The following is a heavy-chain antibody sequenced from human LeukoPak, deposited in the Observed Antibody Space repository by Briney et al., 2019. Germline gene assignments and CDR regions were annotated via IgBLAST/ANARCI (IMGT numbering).Heavy chain of an antibody. CDR1: GYTFTGYY. D-gene: IGHD4-23*01. V-gene: IGHV1-2*02. Sequence: ASVKVSCKASGYTFTGYYLHWVRQAPGQGLEWMGWINPNSGDTKYAQKFQGRVTMTRDTSISTAYMELSRLRSGDTAVYYCAREVGGNIVFDDWGQGTLVTVSS. J-gene: IGHJ4*02. CDR3: AREVGGNIVFDD. CDR2: INPNSGDT.